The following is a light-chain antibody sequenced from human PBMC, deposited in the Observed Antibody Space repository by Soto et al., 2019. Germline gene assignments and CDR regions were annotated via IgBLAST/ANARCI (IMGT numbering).Light chain of an antibody. CDR2: DVT. Sequence: QSALTQPRSVSGSPGQSVTISCTGTNSDVGVSRSVSWYQQHPGKAPKLIISDVTKRPSGVPYRFSGSKSGNTASLTISGLQAADEADYYCCSYEGRFFFGTGTKLSV. V-gene: IGLV2-11*01. J-gene: IGLJ1*01. CDR3: CSYEGRFF. CDR1: NSDVGVSRS.